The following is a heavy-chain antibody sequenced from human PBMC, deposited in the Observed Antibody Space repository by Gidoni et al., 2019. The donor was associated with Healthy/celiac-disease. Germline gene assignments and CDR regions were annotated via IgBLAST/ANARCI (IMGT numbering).Heavy chain of an antibody. Sequence: SGFTFSSYAMSWVRQAPGKGLEWVSAISGSGGSTYYADSVKGRFTISRDNSKNKLYLQMNSLRAEDTAVYYCAKALSWAYFDYWGHGTLVTVSS. CDR2: ISGSGGST. CDR1: GFTFSSYA. CDR3: AKALSWAYFDY. J-gene: IGHJ4*01. V-gene: IGHV3-23*01. D-gene: IGHD6-13*01.